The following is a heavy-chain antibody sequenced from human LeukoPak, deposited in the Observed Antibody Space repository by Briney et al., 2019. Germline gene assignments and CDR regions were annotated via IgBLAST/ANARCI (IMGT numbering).Heavy chain of an antibody. J-gene: IGHJ4*02. V-gene: IGHV4-34*01. Sequence: SETLSLTCAVYGGSFSGYYWSWIRQPPGKGLEWIGEINHSGSTNYNPSLKSRVTISVGTSKNQFSLKLSSVTAADTAVYYCARVSPYCSSTSCRDYWGQGTLVTVSS. CDR3: ARVSPYCSSTSCRDY. CDR2: INHSGST. CDR1: GGSFSGYY. D-gene: IGHD2-2*01.